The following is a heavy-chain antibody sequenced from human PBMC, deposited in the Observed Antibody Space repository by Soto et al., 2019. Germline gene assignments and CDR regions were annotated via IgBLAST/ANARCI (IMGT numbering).Heavy chain of an antibody. D-gene: IGHD3-22*01. CDR1: GFTFSSYG. Sequence: LRLSCAASGFTFSSYGMHWVRQAPGKGLEWVAVISYDGSNKYYADSVKGRFTISRDNSKNTLYLQMNSLRAEDTAVYYCAKARDYYDSSGYYLDYRGQGTLVTVSS. CDR3: AKARDYYDSSGYYLDY. J-gene: IGHJ4*02. V-gene: IGHV3-30*18. CDR2: ISYDGSNK.